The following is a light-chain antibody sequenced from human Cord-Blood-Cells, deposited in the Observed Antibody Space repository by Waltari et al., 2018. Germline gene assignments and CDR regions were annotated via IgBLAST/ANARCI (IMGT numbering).Light chain of an antibody. CDR1: SSNIGRNY. CDR2: RYN. CDR3: AAWDDSLSGRV. Sequence: QSVLTQPPSASGTPGQRVTISCSGSSSNIGRNYVYWYQQLPGTAPKLLIYRYNQRPSGVTDRFSGSKSSTSASLAISGLRSEDEADYYCAAWDDSLSGRVFGGGTKLTVL. J-gene: IGLJ3*02. V-gene: IGLV1-47*01.